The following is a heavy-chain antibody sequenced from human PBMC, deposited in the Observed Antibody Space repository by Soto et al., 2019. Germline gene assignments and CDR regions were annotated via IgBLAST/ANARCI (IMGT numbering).Heavy chain of an antibody. CDR1: GGSFSGYY. D-gene: IGHD3-22*01. V-gene: IGHV4-34*01. J-gene: IGHJ2*01. Sequence: QVQLQQWGAGLLKPSETLSLTCAVYGGSFSGYYWRWIRQPPGKGLEWVGEINHRGSTNYNPSLRGRVTLSGDTSRNQFSLKLCSVTAADTAGYYCARGMEDYYDSSGYYFDLWGRGTPVTVSS. CDR2: INHRGST. CDR3: ARGMEDYYDSSGYYFDL.